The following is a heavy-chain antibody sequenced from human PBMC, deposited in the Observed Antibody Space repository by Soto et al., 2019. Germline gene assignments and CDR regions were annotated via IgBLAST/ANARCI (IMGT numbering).Heavy chain of an antibody. V-gene: IGHV5-10-1*03. Sequence: EVQLVQSGAEVKKPGESLRISCKGSGYSFTSYWISWVRQMPGKGLEWMGRIDPSDSYTNYSPSFQGHVTISADKSISTAYLQWSSLKASDTAMYYCARPRYSRASLDNWFDPWGQGTLVTVSS. CDR3: ARPRYSRASLDNWFDP. CDR2: IDPSDSYT. CDR1: GYSFTSYW. D-gene: IGHD4-4*01. J-gene: IGHJ5*02.